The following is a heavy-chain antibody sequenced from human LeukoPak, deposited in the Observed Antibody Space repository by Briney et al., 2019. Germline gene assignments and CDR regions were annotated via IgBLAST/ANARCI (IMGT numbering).Heavy chain of an antibody. J-gene: IGHJ3*02. CDR1: GGSFSGYY. CDR2: INHSGST. CDR3: ARSSMIVVGGGAFDI. Sequence: SETLSLTCAVYGGSFSGYYWSWIRQPPGKGLEWIGEINHSGSTNYNPSLKSRVTISVDTSKNQSSLKLSSVTAADTAVYYCARSSMIVVGGGAFDIWGQGTMVTVSS. D-gene: IGHD3-22*01. V-gene: IGHV4-34*01.